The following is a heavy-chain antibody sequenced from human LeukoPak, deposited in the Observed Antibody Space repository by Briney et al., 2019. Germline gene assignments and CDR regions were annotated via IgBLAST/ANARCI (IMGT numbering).Heavy chain of an antibody. V-gene: IGHV4-59*01. CDR3: ARAREVSSKWSALLS. J-gene: IGHJ5*02. CDR2: IYSSGDT. CDR1: GDSINSYY. D-gene: IGHD2-15*01. Sequence: SETLSLTCTVPGDSINSYYWSWIRQSPGKALEWIGYIYSSGDTIYNPSLKSRVTISVDTSKNEFSLKLTSVTAADTAVYYCARAREVSSKWSALLSWGQGTLVIVSS.